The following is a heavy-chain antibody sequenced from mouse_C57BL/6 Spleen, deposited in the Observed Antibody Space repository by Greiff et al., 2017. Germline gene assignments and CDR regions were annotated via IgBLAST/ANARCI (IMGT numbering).Heavy chain of an antibody. V-gene: IGHV14-4*01. CDR1: GFNIKDDY. CDR2: IDPENGDT. Sequence: EVLLQQSGAELVRPGASVKLSCTASGFNIKDDYMHWVKQRPEQGLEWIGGIDPENGDTEYASKFQGKATITAGTSSNTAYLQLSSLTSEDTAVYYCTSNRYFDYWGQGTTLTVSS. J-gene: IGHJ2*01. CDR3: TSNRYFDY. D-gene: IGHD2-1*01.